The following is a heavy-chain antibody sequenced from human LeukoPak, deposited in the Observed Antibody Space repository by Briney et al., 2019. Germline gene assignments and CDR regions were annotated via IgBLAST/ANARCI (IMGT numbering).Heavy chain of an antibody. CDR2: IHHSGST. CDR1: GYSISSGYF. Sequence: PSETLSLTCSVSGYSISSGYFWGWIRQPPGKGLEWIGSIHHSGSTNYNPSLKSRVTISVDTSKNQFSLKLSSVTAADTAVYYCARLKNIVGATYAPLNFDYWGQGTLVTVSS. V-gene: IGHV4-38-2*01. J-gene: IGHJ4*02. D-gene: IGHD1-26*01. CDR3: ARLKNIVGATYAPLNFDY.